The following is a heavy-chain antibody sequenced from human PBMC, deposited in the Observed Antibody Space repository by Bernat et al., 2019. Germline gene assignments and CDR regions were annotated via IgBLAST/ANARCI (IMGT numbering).Heavy chain of an antibody. CDR3: ARIYGNYYDSSGFLADY. J-gene: IGHJ4*02. CDR1: GFSLSTSGMC. Sequence: QVTLRESGPALVKPTQTLTLTCTFSGFSLSTSGMCVSWIRQPPGKALEWLARIDWDDDKYYSTSLKTRLTISKDTPKNQVVLTMTNMDPVDTATYYCARIYGNYYDSSGFLADYGGQGTLVTVSS. V-gene: IGHV2-70*15. CDR2: IDWDDDK. D-gene: IGHD3-22*01.